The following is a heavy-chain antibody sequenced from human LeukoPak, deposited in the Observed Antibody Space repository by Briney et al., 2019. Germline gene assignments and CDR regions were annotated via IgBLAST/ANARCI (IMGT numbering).Heavy chain of an antibody. D-gene: IGHD3-10*01. CDR2: IYHSGNT. V-gene: IGHV4-39*07. CDR3: ARKRSILLWFGEWAFDI. CDR1: GGSISSSSYY. J-gene: IGHJ3*02. Sequence: SETLSLTCTVSGGSISSSSYYWGWIRQPPGKGLEWIGSIYHSGNTYYNPSLKSRVTISVDKSKNQFSLKLSSVTAADTAVYYCARKRSILLWFGEWAFDIWGQGAMVTVSS.